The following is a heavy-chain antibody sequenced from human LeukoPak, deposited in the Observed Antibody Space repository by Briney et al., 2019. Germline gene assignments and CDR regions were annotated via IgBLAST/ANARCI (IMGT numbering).Heavy chain of an antibody. J-gene: IGHJ4*02. D-gene: IGHD5-12*01. CDR3: ARDGDIVATVYDY. Sequence: GGSLRLSCAASGFTFSSYWMSWVRQAPGKGLEWVANIKQDGSEKYYVDSVKGRFTISRDNAKNSLYLQMNSLRAEDTAVYYCARDGDIVATVYDYWGQGTLVTVSS. CDR2: IKQDGSEK. V-gene: IGHV3-7*01. CDR1: GFTFSSYW.